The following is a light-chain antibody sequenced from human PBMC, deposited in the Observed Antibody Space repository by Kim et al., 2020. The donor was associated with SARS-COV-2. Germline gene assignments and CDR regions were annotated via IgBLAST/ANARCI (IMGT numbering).Light chain of an antibody. V-gene: IGKV1-13*02. CDR2: DVS. CDR1: QVVSNG. Sequence: AVQVTQSPSSLSASVGDRVTITCRTSQVVSNGLAWYQQKPGKTPDLLIYDVSRLRSGVPSRFTGSGSGTLFTLTISSLQPEDFATYYCHQYYAYPLTLGQGTRLEIK. J-gene: IGKJ5*01. CDR3: HQYYAYPLT.